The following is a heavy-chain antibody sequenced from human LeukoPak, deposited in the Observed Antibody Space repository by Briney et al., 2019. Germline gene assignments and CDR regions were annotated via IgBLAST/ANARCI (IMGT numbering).Heavy chain of an antibody. Sequence: PSETLSLTCAVYGGSFSGYYWSWIRQPPGKGLEWIGEINHSGSTNYNPSLKSRVTISVDTSKNQFSLKLSSVTAADTAVYYCARGLRYSYGFRYYYMDVWGKGTTVIVSS. CDR1: GGSFSGYY. CDR3: ARGLRYSYGFRYYYMDV. V-gene: IGHV4-34*01. J-gene: IGHJ6*03. CDR2: INHSGST. D-gene: IGHD5-18*01.